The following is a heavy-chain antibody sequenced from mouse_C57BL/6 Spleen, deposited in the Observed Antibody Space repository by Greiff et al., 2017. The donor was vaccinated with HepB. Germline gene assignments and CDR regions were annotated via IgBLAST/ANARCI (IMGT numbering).Heavy chain of an antibody. CDR1: GFTFSSYA. D-gene: IGHD2-2*01. J-gene: IGHJ4*01. CDR2: ISDGGSYT. CDR3: ASDSMVTRGAMDY. Sequence: EVRLVESGGGLVKPGGSLKLSCAASGFTFSSYAMSWVRQTPEKRLEWVATISDGGSYTYYPDNVKGRFTIARDNAKNNLYLQMSHLKSEDTAMYYCASDSMVTRGAMDYWGQGTSVTVSS. V-gene: IGHV5-4*03.